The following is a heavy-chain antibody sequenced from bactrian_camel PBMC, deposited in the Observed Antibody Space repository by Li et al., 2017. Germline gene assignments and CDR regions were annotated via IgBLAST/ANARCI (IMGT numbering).Heavy chain of an antibody. J-gene: IGHJ4*01. CDR3: AASRYYCNGNYLKTSSYYF. CDR1: GRTQTPAYC. Sequence: VQLVESGGGSVQAGGSLKLSCVASGRTQTPAYCLAWFRQTPGNEREALVATSRTHGGEYIADSVKGRFTLSRDIDRNILYLHLNSLKPEDTGMYYCAASRYYCNGNYLKTSSYYFWGQGTQVTVS. V-gene: IGHV3-3*01. D-gene: IGHD2*01. CDR2: TSRTHGGE.